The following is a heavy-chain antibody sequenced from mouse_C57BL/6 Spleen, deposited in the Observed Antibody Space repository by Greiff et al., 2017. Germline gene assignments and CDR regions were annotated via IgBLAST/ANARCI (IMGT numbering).Heavy chain of an antibody. V-gene: IGHV1-80*01. D-gene: IGHD1-1*01. CDR2: IYPGDGDT. J-gene: IGHJ4*01. CDR3: ARLGSSDAMDY. Sequence: QVHVKQSGAELVKPGASVKISCKASGYAFSSYWMNWVKQRPGKGLEWIGQIYPGDGDTNYNGKFKGKATLTADKSSSTAYMQLSSLTSEDSAVYFCARLGSSDAMDYWGQGTSVTVSS. CDR1: GYAFSSYW.